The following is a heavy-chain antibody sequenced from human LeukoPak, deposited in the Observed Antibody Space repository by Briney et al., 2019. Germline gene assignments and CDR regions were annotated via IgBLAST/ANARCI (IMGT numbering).Heavy chain of an antibody. J-gene: IGHJ4*02. V-gene: IGHV3-23*01. CDR3: ARADYDILTGPLFFDY. CDR2: ISGSGGST. CDR1: GFTFSSYA. Sequence: GGSLRLSCAASGFTFSSYAMSWVRQAPGKGLEWVSAISGSGGSTYYADSVKGRFTISRDNSKNTLYLQMNSLRAEDTAVYYCARADYDILTGPLFFDYWGQGTLVTVSS. D-gene: IGHD3-9*01.